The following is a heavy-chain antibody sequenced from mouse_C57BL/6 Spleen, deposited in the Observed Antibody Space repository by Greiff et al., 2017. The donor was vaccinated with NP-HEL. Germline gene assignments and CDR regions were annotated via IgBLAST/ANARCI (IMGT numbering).Heavy chain of an antibody. CDR2: ISYDGSN. CDR1: GYSITSGYY. CDR3: ARATVVLDY. Sequence: VQLKQSGPGLVKPSQSLSLTCSVTGYSITSGYYWNWIRQFPGNKLEWMGYISYDGSNNYNPSLKNRISITRDTSKNQFFLKLNSVTTEDTATYYGARATVVLDYWGQGTTLTVSS. J-gene: IGHJ2*01. V-gene: IGHV3-6*01. D-gene: IGHD1-1*01.